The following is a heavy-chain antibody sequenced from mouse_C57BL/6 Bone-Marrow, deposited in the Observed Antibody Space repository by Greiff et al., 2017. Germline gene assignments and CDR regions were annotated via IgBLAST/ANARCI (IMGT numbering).Heavy chain of an antibody. Sequence: EVHLVESGGGLVKPGGSLKLSCAASGFTFSSYAMSWVRQTPEKRLEWVATISDGGSYTYYPDNVKGRFTISRDNAKNNLYLQMSHLKSEGTAMYYCARGENYYGTLFAYWGQGTLVTVSA. D-gene: IGHD1-1*01. CDR3: ARGENYYGTLFAY. CDR1: GFTFSSYA. J-gene: IGHJ3*01. CDR2: ISDGGSYT. V-gene: IGHV5-4*01.